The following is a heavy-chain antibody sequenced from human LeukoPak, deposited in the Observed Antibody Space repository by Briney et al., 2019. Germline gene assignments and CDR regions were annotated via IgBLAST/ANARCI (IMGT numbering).Heavy chain of an antibody. V-gene: IGHV1-2*02. D-gene: IGHD2/OR15-2a*01. CDR3: APFNHDQNMFDQ. J-gene: IGHJ4*02. CDR1: GYTFTHYY. CDR2: VIPSSGGT. Sequence: GASVTVSCKASGYTFTHYYMHWVRQAPGQGLEWMGWVIPSSGGTTYAEKFQDRVAMTRDTSISTAYMELTRLTSDDTAVYYCAPFNHDQNMFDQWGQGTLVTVSS.